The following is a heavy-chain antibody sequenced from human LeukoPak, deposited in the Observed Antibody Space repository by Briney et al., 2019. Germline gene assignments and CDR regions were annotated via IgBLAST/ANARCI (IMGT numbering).Heavy chain of an antibody. J-gene: IGHJ4*02. Sequence: PAGSLRLSCAASGFSFSVYAMSWVRQAPGKGLEWVSALTNSGDRTYYADSVKGRFTISRDNSKNTLYLQMNSLRAEDTAVYFCAKDALRTSGWYYFDFWGQGTLVTVSS. CDR1: GFSFSVYA. CDR3: AKDALRTSGWYYFDF. D-gene: IGHD6-19*01. CDR2: LTNSGDRT. V-gene: IGHV3-23*01.